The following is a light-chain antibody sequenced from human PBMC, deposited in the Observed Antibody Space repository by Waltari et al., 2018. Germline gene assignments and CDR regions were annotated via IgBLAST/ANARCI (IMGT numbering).Light chain of an antibody. CDR3: QKYGSLPAT. CDR1: QSVSRT. CDR2: DAS. J-gene: IGKJ1*01. V-gene: IGKV3-20*01. Sequence: EIVLTQSPGTLSLSPGERATLSCRASQSVSRTLTWYQQKPGQAPGLLIYDASSRATSIPDRFSGSGSGTDFSLTISRLEPEDFAVYYCQKYGSLPATFGQGTKVEIK.